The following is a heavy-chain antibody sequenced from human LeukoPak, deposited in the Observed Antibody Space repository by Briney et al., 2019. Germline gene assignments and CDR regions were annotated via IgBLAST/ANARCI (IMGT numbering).Heavy chain of an antibody. J-gene: IGHJ4*02. D-gene: IGHD2-21*01. Sequence: GGSLRLSCAASGFTFSSYAMSWVRQAPGKGLEWVSVISGSGSTIYYADSVKGRFTISRDNAKNSLYLQMNSLRAEDTAVYYCATLDRMVRYWGQGTLVTVSS. CDR2: ISGSGSTI. CDR1: GFTFSSYA. CDR3: ATLDRMVRY. V-gene: IGHV3-48*04.